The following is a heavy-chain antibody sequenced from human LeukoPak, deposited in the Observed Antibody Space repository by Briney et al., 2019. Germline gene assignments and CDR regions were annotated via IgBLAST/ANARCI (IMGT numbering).Heavy chain of an antibody. CDR3: VKEMDV. J-gene: IGHJ6*02. CDR2: LSGNGHTT. CDR1: GFSFNRYA. V-gene: IGHV3-23*01. Sequence: GGSLRLSCAASGFSFNRYAMTWVRQAPGKGLQWVSGLSGNGHTTYYADSVKGRFTISRDNSKSTVYLQMNSRRVEDTAAYYCVKEMDVWGQGITVTVSS.